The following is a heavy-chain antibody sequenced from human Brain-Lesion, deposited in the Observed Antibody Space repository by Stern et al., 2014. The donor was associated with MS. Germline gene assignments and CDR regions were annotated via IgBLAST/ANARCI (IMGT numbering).Heavy chain of an antibody. V-gene: IGHV5-10-1*01. CDR2: IDPSDSNP. D-gene: IGHD3-16*01. Sequence: EVQLEESGAEVKKPGESLRISCQGSGYSFTSDWISWVRQMPGKGLEWMGRIDPSDSNPNYSPSFQGHVTISADKSINTAYLDWRSLKASDTAMYYCARHMGEGLYIDYWGQGTLVTVSS. CDR1: GYSFTSDW. CDR3: ARHMGEGLYIDY. J-gene: IGHJ4*02.